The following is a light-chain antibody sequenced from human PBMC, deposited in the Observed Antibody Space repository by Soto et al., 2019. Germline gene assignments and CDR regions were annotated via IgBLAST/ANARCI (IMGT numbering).Light chain of an antibody. V-gene: IGKV1-5*01. CDR2: DVS. Sequence: DIQMTQSPSTLSASVGDRVTITCRASQSISSWLAWYQQKPGKAPKLLIYDVSNLKNGVQSRFSGSGSGTDFTLTISSLQPEDIATYYCKQSYSTPFTFGPGTKVDIK. CDR3: KQSYSTPFT. CDR1: QSISSW. J-gene: IGKJ3*01.